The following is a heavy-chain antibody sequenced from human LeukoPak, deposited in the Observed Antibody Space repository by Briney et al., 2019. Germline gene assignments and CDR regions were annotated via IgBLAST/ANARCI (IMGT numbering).Heavy chain of an antibody. D-gene: IGHD3-3*01. CDR3: ARGITYYDFWSGYYPSSYYFDY. CDR1: GGSISRGSYY. V-gene: IGHV4-61*02. Sequence: SETLSLTCIVSGGSISRGSYYWNWIRQPAGKGLEWIGRIYTSGSTNYNPSLKSRVTISVDTSKNQFSLKLSSVTAADTAVYYCARGITYYDFWSGYYPSSYYFDYWGQGTLVTVSS. J-gene: IGHJ4*02. CDR2: IYTSGST.